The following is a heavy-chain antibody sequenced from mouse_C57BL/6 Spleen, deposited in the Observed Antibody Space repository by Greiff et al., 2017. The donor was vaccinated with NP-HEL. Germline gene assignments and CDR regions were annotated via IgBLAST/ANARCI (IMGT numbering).Heavy chain of an antibody. CDR3: ARDRDYGAGGFDY. CDR2: ISYDGSN. Sequence: EVQLKESGPGLVKPSQSLSLTCSITGYSITSGYYWNWIRQFPGNKLEWMGYISYDGSNNYNPSLKNRISITRDTSKNQFFLKLNSVTTEDTATYYCARDRDYGAGGFDYWGQGTTLTVSS. D-gene: IGHD2-4*01. CDR1: GYSITSGYY. J-gene: IGHJ2*01. V-gene: IGHV3-6*01.